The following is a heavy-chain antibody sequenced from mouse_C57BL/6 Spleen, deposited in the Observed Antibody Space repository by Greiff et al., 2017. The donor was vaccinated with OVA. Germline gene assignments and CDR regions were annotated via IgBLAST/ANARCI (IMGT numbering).Heavy chain of an antibody. J-gene: IGHJ2*01. Sequence: VHVKQSGPELVKPGASVKIPCKASGYTFTDYNMDWVKQSHGKSLEWIGDINPNNGGTIYNQKFKGKATLTVDKSSSTAYMELRSLTSEDTAVYYCARGGRDFDYWGQGTTLTVSS. V-gene: IGHV1-18*01. D-gene: IGHD1-1*02. CDR3: ARGGRDFDY. CDR2: INPNNGGT. CDR1: GYTFTDYN.